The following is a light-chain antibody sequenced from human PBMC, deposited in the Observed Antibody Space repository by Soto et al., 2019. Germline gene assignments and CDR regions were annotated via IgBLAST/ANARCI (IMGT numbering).Light chain of an antibody. V-gene: IGLV2-14*01. CDR3: ASYTTNHVV. J-gene: IGLJ2*01. CDR1: SNDVGGYNY. Sequence: QSALTQPASVSGSPGQSITISCTGTSNDVGGYNYVSWYQHHPGNAPKLMIYEVSNRPSGVSNRFSGSKSGNTASLTISGLQAEDEADYYCASYTTNHVVFGGGTQLTVL. CDR2: EVS.